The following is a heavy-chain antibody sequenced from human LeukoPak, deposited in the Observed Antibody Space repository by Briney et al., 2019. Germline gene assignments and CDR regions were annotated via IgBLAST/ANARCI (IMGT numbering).Heavy chain of an antibody. CDR3: ARNPPYCTSTSCYNDY. CDR2: INPNGGAT. Sequence: ASVKVSCKASGYTFSIYYMHWVRQAPGQGLEWMGWINPNGGATSYAQRFQGRVTMTRDTPISTAYMELSGLTSDDTAVYYCARNPPYCTSTSCYNDYWGQGTLVTVSS. J-gene: IGHJ4*02. CDR1: GYTFSIYY. V-gene: IGHV1-2*02. D-gene: IGHD2-2*02.